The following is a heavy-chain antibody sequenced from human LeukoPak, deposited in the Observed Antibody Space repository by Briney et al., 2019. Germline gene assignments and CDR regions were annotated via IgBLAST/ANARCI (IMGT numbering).Heavy chain of an antibody. CDR2: IKQDGSEK. J-gene: IGHJ4*02. Sequence: GGSLRLSCAASGFTFSSYWMSCVRQAPGKGLEWVANIKQDGSEKYYVDSVKGRFTISRDKAKNSLYLQMNSLRAEDTAVYYCARGGYCSSTSCYTTPYYFDYWGQGTLVTVSS. CDR1: GFTFSSYW. V-gene: IGHV3-7*01. D-gene: IGHD2-2*02. CDR3: ARGGYCSSTSCYTTPYYFDY.